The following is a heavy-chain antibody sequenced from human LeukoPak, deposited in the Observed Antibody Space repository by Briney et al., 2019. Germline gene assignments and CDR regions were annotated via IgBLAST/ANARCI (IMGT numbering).Heavy chain of an antibody. CDR3: ARQSYDFWSGYHNWFDP. J-gene: IGHJ5*02. CDR2: INHSGST. V-gene: IGHV4-39*07. CDR1: GGSISSSSYY. Sequence: SETLSLTCTVSGGSISSSSYYWSWIRQPPGKGLEWIGEINHSGSTNYNPSLKSRVTISVDTSKNQFSLKLSSVTAADTAVYYCARQSYDFWSGYHNWFDPWGQGTLVTVSS. D-gene: IGHD3-3*01.